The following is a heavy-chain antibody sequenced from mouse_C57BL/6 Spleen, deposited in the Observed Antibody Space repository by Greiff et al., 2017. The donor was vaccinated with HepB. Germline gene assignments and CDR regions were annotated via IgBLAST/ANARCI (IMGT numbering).Heavy chain of an antibody. J-gene: IGHJ2*01. D-gene: IGHD1-1*01. V-gene: IGHV1-69*01. CDR1: GYTFTSYW. CDR3: AREGEGTTVVADY. Sequence: QVQLQQPGAELVMPGASVKLSCKASGYTFTSYWMHWVKQRPGQGLEWIGEIDPSDSYTNYNQKFKGKSTLTVDKSSSTAYMQLSSLTSEDSAVYYCAREGEGTTVVADYWGQGTTLTVSS. CDR2: IDPSDSYT.